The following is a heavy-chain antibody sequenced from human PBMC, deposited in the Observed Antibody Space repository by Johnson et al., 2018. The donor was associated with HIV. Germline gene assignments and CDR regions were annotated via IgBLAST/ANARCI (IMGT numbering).Heavy chain of an antibody. Sequence: VQLVESGGGVVQPGRSLRLSCAASGFTFSSYAMHWVRQAPGKGLEWVAIISYDGSENYYVDSVKGRFTISRDNAKNSLFLQMNSLRAEDTAVYYCAKDMVPWFGELPWAFDAFDIWGQGTMVTVSS. D-gene: IGHD3-10*01. J-gene: IGHJ3*02. CDR1: GFTFSSYA. CDR2: ISYDGSEN. V-gene: IGHV3-30*04. CDR3: AKDMVPWFGELPWAFDAFDI.